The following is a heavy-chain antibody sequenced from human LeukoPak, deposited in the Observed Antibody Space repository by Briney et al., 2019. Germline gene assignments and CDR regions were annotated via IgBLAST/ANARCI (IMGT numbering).Heavy chain of an antibody. CDR3: ARENWRSKSIDFDS. V-gene: IGHV4-4*07. Sequence: SETLSLTCLLSGGSIGPYYWSWIRQAAGKGPEWIGRIYTTGTADYNPSLKGRVFLSVDTSMNQFSLKVTSVTAADTAAYFCARENWRSKSIDFDSWGQGTLVTVSS. CDR1: GGSIGPYY. D-gene: IGHD6-6*01. J-gene: IGHJ4*02. CDR2: IYTTGTA.